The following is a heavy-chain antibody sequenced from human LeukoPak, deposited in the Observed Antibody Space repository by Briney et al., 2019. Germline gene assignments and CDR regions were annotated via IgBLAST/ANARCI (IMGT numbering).Heavy chain of an antibody. CDR3: ARQNRPNWKYFDY. V-gene: IGHV4-38-2*01. CDR2: IYHSGST. Sequence: SETLSLTCAVSGYSISSGYYWGWIRAHPGKRLEWIGSIYHSGSTYYNPSLKSRVTISADTSKNQFSPKLSSLTAAGTAVYYCARQNRPNWKYFDYWGQGTLVTVSS. J-gene: IGHJ4*02. D-gene: IGHD1-20*01. CDR1: GYSISSGYY.